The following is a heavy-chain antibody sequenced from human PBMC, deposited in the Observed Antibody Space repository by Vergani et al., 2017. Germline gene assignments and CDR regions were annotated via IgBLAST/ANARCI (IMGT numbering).Heavy chain of an antibody. CDR3: ASRTYYYYYMDV. CDR1: GFTLSNFD. Sequence: QVQLVESGGGVVQRGGSLRLSCATSGFTLSNFDMQWIRQGPGKGLEFVAFIQFDGSNQYYADSVKGRFTLSRDFSKNTLYLQMNSLRAEDTAVYYCASRTYYYYYMDVWGKGTTVTVSS. J-gene: IGHJ6*03. V-gene: IGHV3-30*02. CDR2: IQFDGSNQ.